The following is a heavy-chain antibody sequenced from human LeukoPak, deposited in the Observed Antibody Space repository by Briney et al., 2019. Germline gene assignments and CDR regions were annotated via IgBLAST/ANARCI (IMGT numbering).Heavy chain of an antibody. Sequence: SETLSLTCAVSGGSISSSNWWSWVRQPPGKGLEWIGEIYHSGSTNYNPSLKSRVTISVDKSKNQFSLKLSSVTAADTAVYYCARVGRGYSGYDLVDYWGQGTLVTVSS. CDR2: IYHSGST. CDR1: GGSISSSNW. D-gene: IGHD5-12*01. J-gene: IGHJ4*02. V-gene: IGHV4-4*02. CDR3: ARVGRGYSGYDLVDY.